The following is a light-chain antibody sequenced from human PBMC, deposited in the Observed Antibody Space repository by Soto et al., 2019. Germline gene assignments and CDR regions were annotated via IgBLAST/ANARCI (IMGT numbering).Light chain of an antibody. CDR3: QQRSNWPRT. CDR2: DAS. CDR1: QSVSSY. J-gene: IGKJ1*01. V-gene: IGKV3-11*01. Sequence: EIVLTQSPATVSLSPGERATLPCRASQSVSSYLAWYQQKPGQAPRLLIYDASNRATGVPDRFSGSGSGTDFTLTISSLEPEDFAVYYCQQRSNWPRTFGQGTKVDIK.